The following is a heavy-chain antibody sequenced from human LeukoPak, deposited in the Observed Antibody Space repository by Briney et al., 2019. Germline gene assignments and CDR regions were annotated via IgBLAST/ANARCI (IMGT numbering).Heavy chain of an antibody. CDR3: ARGYCSSTSCYFYFDY. CDR2: IYHNGDS. J-gene: IGHJ4*02. Sequence: SETLSLTCSVSGASISRDYWSWIRQSPGKTLEWIGDIYHNGDSNYNPSLKSRVTMSIDTSKNQFSLEVTSVPAADTAVYYCARGYCSSTSCYFYFDYWGQGTLVTVSS. V-gene: IGHV4-59*01. CDR1: GASISRDY. D-gene: IGHD2-2*01.